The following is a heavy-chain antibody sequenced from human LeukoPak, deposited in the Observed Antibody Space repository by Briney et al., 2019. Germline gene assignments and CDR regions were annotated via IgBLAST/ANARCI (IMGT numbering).Heavy chain of an antibody. CDR2: IKSKADGETI. CDR3: STLTSRGLSDS. D-gene: IGHD1-20*01. CDR1: GFAFTNAW. J-gene: IGHJ4*02. Sequence: GGSLRLSCAASGFAFTNAWMNWVRQAPGKGLEWVGRIKSKADGETIDYAAPVKGRFTFSRDDSKNMLYLQMNSLKSEDTAVYYCSTLTSRGLSDSWGQGTLVTVSS. V-gene: IGHV3-15*07.